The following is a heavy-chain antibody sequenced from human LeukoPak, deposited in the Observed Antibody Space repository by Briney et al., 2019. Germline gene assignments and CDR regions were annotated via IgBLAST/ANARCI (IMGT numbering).Heavy chain of an antibody. CDR1: GFTFDDYT. J-gene: IGHJ5*02. CDR2: ISWDGGST. Sequence: GGSLRLSCAASGFTFDDYTMHWVRQAPGKGLEWVSLISWDGGSTYYADSVKGRFTISRDNSKNSLYLQMNSLRTEDTALYYCAKWNRQPLVKGWFDTWGQGALVIVSS. D-gene: IGHD6-13*01. CDR3: AKWNRQPLVKGWFDT. V-gene: IGHV3-43*01.